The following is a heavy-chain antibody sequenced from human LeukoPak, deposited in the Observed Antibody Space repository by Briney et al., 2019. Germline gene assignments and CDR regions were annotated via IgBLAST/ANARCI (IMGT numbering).Heavy chain of an antibody. Sequence: SVKVSCKASGGTFSSYAISWVRQAPGQGLEWMGGIIPIFGTANYAQKFQGRVTITADESTSTAYMELSSLRSEDTAVYYCARADSSTGIDAFDIWGQETMVTVSS. CDR3: ARADSSTGIDAFDI. V-gene: IGHV1-69*13. CDR1: GGTFSSYA. CDR2: IIPIFGTA. J-gene: IGHJ3*02. D-gene: IGHD6-6*01.